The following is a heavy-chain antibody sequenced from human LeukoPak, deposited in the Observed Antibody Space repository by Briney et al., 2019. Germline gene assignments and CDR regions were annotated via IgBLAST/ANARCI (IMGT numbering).Heavy chain of an antibody. CDR1: GGSISSGSYY. CDR2: IYTSGST. J-gene: IGHJ4*02. V-gene: IGHV4-61*02. CDR3: ARGTIIVATPDYFDY. Sequence: SETLSLTCTVSGGSISSGSYYWSWIRQPAGKGLEWIGRIYTSGSTNYNPSLKSRVTISVDTSTNQFSLKLSSVTAADTAVYYCARGTIIVATPDYFDYWGQGTLVTVSS. D-gene: IGHD5-12*01.